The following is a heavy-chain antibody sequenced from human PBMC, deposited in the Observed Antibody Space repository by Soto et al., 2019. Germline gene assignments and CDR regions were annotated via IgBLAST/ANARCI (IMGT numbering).Heavy chain of an antibody. CDR3: ARDHLELELYALDP. CDR1: GFTFSSYG. Sequence: GGSLRLSCAASGFTFSSYGMHWVRQAPGKGLEWVAVIWYDGSNKYYADSVKGRFTISRDNSKNTLYLQMNSLRAEDTAVYYCARDHLELELYALDPWGQGTLVTVSS. V-gene: IGHV3-33*01. CDR2: IWYDGSNK. D-gene: IGHD1-7*01. J-gene: IGHJ5*02.